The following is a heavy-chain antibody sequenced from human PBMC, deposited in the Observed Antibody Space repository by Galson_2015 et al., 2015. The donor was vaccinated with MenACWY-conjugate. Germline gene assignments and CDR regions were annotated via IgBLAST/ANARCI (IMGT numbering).Heavy chain of an antibody. CDR3: AREFSY. Sequence: TVSGGSASSSGYYWTWIRQPPGKGLEWIGLIYDSGTTKYNPSLKGRVTISLDTSKNQVSLKLSSVTAADTAVYYCAREFSYWGQGTLVTVSS. CDR2: IYDSGTT. V-gene: IGHV4-61*08. CDR1: GGSASSSGYY. J-gene: IGHJ4*02. D-gene: IGHD2/OR15-2a*01.